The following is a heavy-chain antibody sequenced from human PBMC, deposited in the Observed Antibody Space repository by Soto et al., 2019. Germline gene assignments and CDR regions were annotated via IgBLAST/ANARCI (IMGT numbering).Heavy chain of an antibody. CDR1: GGTFSSYA. V-gene: IGHV1-69*06. CDR3: AREPYDYGDYNYYYGMDV. Sequence: PGASVKVSCKASGGTFSSYAISWVRQAPGQGLEWMGGIIPIFGTANYAQKFQGRVTITADKSTSTAYMELSSLRSEDTAVYYCAREPYDYGDYNYYYGMDVWGQGTTVTVSS. D-gene: IGHD4-17*01. J-gene: IGHJ6*02. CDR2: IIPIFGTA.